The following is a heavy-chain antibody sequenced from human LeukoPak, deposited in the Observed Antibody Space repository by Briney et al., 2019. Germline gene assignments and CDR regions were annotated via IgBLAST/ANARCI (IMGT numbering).Heavy chain of an antibody. V-gene: IGHV1-46*01. CDR2: INPSGGST. Sequence: ASVKASCKASGYTFTSYYMHWVRQAPGQGLEWMGIINPSGGSTSYAQKFQGRVTMTRDTSTSTVYMELSSLRSEDTAVYCCARDVRTYGREYYYYYGMDVWGQGTTVTVSS. CDR1: GYTFTSYY. D-gene: IGHD3-10*01. CDR3: ARDVRTYGREYYYYYGMDV. J-gene: IGHJ6*02.